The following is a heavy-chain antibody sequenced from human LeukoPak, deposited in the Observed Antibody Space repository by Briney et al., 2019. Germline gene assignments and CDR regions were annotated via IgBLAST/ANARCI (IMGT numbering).Heavy chain of an antibody. Sequence: PGGSLRLSCAASGFTFTNYRMHWVRQAPGKGLGWVSRINSDGSSTSYADSVKGRFTISRDNAKNTVSLQMNSLRAEDTALYYCATVLHTSMTTWAAFDTWGQGTMVTVSS. V-gene: IGHV3-74*01. CDR2: INSDGSST. CDR3: ATVLHTSMTTWAAFDT. CDR1: GFTFTNYR. J-gene: IGHJ3*02. D-gene: IGHD5-18*01.